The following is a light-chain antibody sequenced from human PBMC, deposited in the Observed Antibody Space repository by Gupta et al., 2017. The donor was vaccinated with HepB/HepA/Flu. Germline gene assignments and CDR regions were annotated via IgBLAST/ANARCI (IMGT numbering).Light chain of an antibody. Sequence: IVLTPSPVTLSLSPGERATLPCRASQSVSSSYLAWYQQKPGQALRLLIYGASHSATGIPEKFSGSGSGSDFTLTISRLDPEDFAVYYCQQYGSSPCSFGQGTKLEIK. J-gene: IGKJ2*04. CDR1: QSVSSSY. V-gene: IGKV3-20*01. CDR3: QQYGSSPCS. CDR2: GAS.